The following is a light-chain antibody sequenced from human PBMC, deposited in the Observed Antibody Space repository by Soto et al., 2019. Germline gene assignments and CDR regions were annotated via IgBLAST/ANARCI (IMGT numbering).Light chain of an antibody. V-gene: IGKV3-15*01. CDR2: SES. CDR3: QQYSNWLTWT. Sequence: EIVMTQSPVTLSVSPGESATIFCRACERISTNLAWYQQKPGQAPRLLIYSESTRATGVPARFSGSGSATEFTLTISSLQPEDFATYYCQQYSNWLTWTFGQGTRVEIK. J-gene: IGKJ1*01. CDR1: ERISTN.